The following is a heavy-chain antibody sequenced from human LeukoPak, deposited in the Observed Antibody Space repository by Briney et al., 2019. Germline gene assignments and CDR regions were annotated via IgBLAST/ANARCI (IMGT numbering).Heavy chain of an antibody. CDR2: ISGDSKYI. CDR1: GFTFSTYA. D-gene: IGHD2-2*01. Sequence: PGGSLRLSCAASGFTFSTYAMWWVRQAPGKGLEWVSSISGDSKYIYYGDSVKGRFTISRDNAKNSLYLQMNNLRAEDTALYYCASDTSGWNGKSDYWGQGTLVTVSS. V-gene: IGHV3-21*01. CDR3: ASDTSGWNGKSDY. J-gene: IGHJ4*02.